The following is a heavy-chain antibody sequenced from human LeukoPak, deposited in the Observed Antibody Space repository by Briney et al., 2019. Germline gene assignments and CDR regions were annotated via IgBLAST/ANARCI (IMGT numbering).Heavy chain of an antibody. Sequence: PSETLSLTCTVSGGSISSGDYYWSWTRQPPGKGLEWIGYIYYSGSTYYNPSLKSRVTISVDTSKNQFSLKLSSVTAADTAVYYCARDQPWSSSSLPAFDIWGQGTMVTVSS. CDR3: ARDQPWSSSSLPAFDI. D-gene: IGHD6-6*01. CDR2: IYYSGST. V-gene: IGHV4-30-4*08. CDR1: GGSISSGDYY. J-gene: IGHJ3*02.